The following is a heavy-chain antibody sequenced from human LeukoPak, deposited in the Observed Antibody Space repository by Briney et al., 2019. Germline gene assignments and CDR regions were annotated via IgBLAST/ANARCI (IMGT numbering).Heavy chain of an antibody. CDR1: GFTFSGSA. Sequence: GGSLRLSCAASGFTFSGSAVHWVRQASGKGLEWVGRIRTKRNNYATAYAASVRGRFTIARDDSKNTAFLQMSSLKTEDTAVDYCTGRDDYGDYWGQGIVVTVSS. CDR2: IRTKRNNYAT. J-gene: IGHJ4*02. CDR3: TGRDDYGDY. V-gene: IGHV3-73*01.